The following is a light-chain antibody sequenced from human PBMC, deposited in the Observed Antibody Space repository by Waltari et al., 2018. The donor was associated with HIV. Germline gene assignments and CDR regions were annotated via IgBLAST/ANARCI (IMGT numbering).Light chain of an antibody. CDR2: KNY. J-gene: IGLJ1*01. V-gene: IGLV1-47*01. CDR1: SSNIGNDN. Sequence: QSVLTQPPSASGTPGQRVTISCSGSSSNIGNDNVYWYQQVPGTAPKLLIYKNYQRPSGVPDRFAGSKSGTSASLAINGLRSEDEADYYCVGWDASLSAYVFGTGTKVTIL. CDR3: VGWDASLSAYV.